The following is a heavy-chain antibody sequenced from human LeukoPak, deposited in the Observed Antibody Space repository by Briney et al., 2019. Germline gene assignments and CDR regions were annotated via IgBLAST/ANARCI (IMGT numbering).Heavy chain of an antibody. Sequence: ASETLSLTCTVSDGSITNYDWSWVRQPPGKGLEWIGYIYYSGSTNYNPSLKSRVTISLDTSKNQFSLRLSSVTAADTAVYYCTRVACAGDCCFDYWGQGTLVTVSS. CDR1: DGSITNYD. V-gene: IGHV4-59*01. J-gene: IGHJ4*02. D-gene: IGHD2-21*02. CDR2: IYYSGST. CDR3: TRVACAGDCCFDY.